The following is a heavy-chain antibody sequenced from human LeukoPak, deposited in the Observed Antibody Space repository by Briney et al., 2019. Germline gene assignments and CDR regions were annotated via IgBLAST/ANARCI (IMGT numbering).Heavy chain of an antibody. V-gene: IGHV3-11*01. CDR3: TRERRGSYYAFES. J-gene: IGHJ4*02. CDR2: VTSSGSST. D-gene: IGHD3-10*01. CDR1: GFSISDHY. Sequence: GGSLRLSCAASGFSISDHYMSWIRQSPGKGLERISYVTSSGSSTKYADSVKGRFTISRGNAKNSVALQMNSLRAEDTAVYYCTRERRGSYYAFESWGQGTLVTVSS.